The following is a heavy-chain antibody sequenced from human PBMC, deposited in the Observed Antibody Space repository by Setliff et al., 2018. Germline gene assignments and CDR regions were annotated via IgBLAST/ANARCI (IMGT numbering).Heavy chain of an antibody. CDR1: GFSITNGYY. J-gene: IGHJ3*02. D-gene: IGHD3-3*01. Sequence: LSLTCAVSGFSITNGYYWGWIRQPPGKGLEWIATIYHRGRKYYNPSLQSRVSVSLDTSKNHFSLRLTSMTAADTAVYYCATPGRDDLDSPFEPFDIWGQGTMVTVSS. CDR3: ATPGRDDLDSPFEPFDI. V-gene: IGHV4-38-2*01. CDR2: IYHRGRK.